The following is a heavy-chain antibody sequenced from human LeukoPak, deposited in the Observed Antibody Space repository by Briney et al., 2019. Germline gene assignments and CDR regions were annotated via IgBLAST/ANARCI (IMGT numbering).Heavy chain of an antibody. CDR3: ASSLHGAC. J-gene: IGHJ4*02. V-gene: IGHV3-7*01. Sequence: PGGSLRLSCAASGFTFSAYWMSWVRQAPGRGLEWVASINQDGSEKYYVDSVKGRFTISRDNAKNSLYLQMNSLRAEDTTVYYCASSLHGACWGQGTLVTASS. CDR1: GFTFSAYW. D-gene: IGHD3-10*01. CDR2: INQDGSEK.